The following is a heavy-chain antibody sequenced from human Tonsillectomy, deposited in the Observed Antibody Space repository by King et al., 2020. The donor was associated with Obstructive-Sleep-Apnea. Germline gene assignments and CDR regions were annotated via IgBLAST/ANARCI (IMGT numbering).Heavy chain of an antibody. Sequence: TLKESGPTLVKPPQTLTLTCTFSGFSLSTTGVGVGWIRQPPGKALDWLALIYWNDDKRYSPSLKSRLTITKDTSKNQVVLTMASVDPVDTATYYCVHRTSGSYGSGAFDIWGQGTMVTVSS. CDR1: GFSLSTTGVG. CDR2: IYWNDDK. J-gene: IGHJ3*02. CDR3: VHRTSGSYGSGAFDI. D-gene: IGHD1-26*01. V-gene: IGHV2-5*01.